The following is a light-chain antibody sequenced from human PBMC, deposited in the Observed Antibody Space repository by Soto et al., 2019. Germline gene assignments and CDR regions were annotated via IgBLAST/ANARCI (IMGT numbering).Light chain of an antibody. Sequence: EILMKQSPATLSVSPEERVTLSCWASQSMDNHMSWFLQKPGQAPRLLMYYAVLRAAGIPARLSGSLSGTQFTLTINSLSREDIAGYFCQEYDAWRLSIGGGTKVDSK. V-gene: IGKV3-15*01. CDR2: YAV. J-gene: IGKJ4*01. CDR1: QSMDNH. CDR3: QEYDAWRLS.